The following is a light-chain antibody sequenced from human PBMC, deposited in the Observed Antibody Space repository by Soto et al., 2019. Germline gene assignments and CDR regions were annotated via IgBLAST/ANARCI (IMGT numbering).Light chain of an antibody. CDR2: DAS. CDR1: QSVSSY. CDR3: QQRSNG. J-gene: IGKJ4*01. Sequence: EIVLTQSPATLSSFPGERATLSCRASQSVSSYLAWYQQKPGQAPRLLIYDASNRATGIPARFSGSGSGTDFTPTTSSLEPEDFAVYYCQQRSNGFGGGTKVDIK. V-gene: IGKV3-11*01.